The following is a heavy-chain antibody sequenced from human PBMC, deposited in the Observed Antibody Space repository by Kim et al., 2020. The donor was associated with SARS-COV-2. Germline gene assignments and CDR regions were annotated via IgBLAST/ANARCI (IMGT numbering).Heavy chain of an antibody. CDR2: INHSGST. D-gene: IGHD3-22*01. V-gene: IGHV4-34*01. Sequence: SETLSLTCAVYGGSFSGYYWSWIRQPPGKGLEWIGEINHSGSTNYNPSLKSRGTISVDKSNNKSSLTLSHVTAADAAVYYCARGLASAYYSMIVVVITGNSFDCWGQGTLVTVSS. J-gene: IGHJ4*02. CDR1: GGSFSGYY. CDR3: ARGLASAYYSMIVVVITGNSFDC.